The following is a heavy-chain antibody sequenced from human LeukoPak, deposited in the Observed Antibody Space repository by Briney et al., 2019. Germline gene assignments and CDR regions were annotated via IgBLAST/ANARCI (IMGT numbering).Heavy chain of an antibody. J-gene: IGHJ5*02. CDR2: ISSSGSTI. CDR1: GFTFSSYE. V-gene: IGHV3-48*03. CDR3: AKFSKEWWSSVGKFDP. D-gene: IGHD2-15*01. Sequence: HPGGSLRLSCAASGFTFSSYEMNWVRQAPGKGLEWVSYISSSGSTIYYADSVKGRFTISRDNAKNSLYLQMNSLRAEDTAVYYCAKFSKEWWSSVGKFDPWGQGTLVTVSS.